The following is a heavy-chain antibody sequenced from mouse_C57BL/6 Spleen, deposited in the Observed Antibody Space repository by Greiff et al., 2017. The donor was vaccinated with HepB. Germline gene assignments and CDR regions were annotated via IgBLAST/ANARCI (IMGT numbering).Heavy chain of an antibody. Sequence: QVQLQQSGPELVKPGASVKISCKASGYAFSSSWMNWVKQRPGKGLEWIGRIYPGDGDTNYNGKFKGKATLTADKSSSTAYMQLSSLTSEDAAVYFCAREEVTTRYFDVWGTGTTVTVSS. J-gene: IGHJ1*03. CDR3: AREEVTTRYFDV. V-gene: IGHV1-82*01. CDR2: IYPGDGDT. CDR1: GYAFSSSW. D-gene: IGHD2-2*01.